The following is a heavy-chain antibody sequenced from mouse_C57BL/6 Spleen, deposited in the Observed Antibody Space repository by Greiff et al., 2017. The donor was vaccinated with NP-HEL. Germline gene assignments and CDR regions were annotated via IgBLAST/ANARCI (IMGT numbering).Heavy chain of an antibody. CDR3: ARLDTTVVATHYFDY. V-gene: IGHV1-69*01. J-gene: IGHJ2*01. CDR2: IDPSDSYT. CDR1: GYTFTSYW. Sequence: QVQLQQPGAELVMPGASVKLSCKASGYTFTSYWMHWVKQRPGQGLEWIGEIDPSDSYTNYNQKFKGKSTLTVDKSSSTAYMQLSSLTSEDSAVYYCARLDTTVVATHYFDYWGQGTTLTVSS. D-gene: IGHD1-1*01.